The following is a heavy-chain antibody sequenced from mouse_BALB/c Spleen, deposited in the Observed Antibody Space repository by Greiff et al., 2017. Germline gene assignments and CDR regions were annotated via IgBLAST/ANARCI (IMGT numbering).Heavy chain of an antibody. CDR1: GYTFTSYW. D-gene: IGHD2-1*01. CDR2: IDPSDSET. CDR3: ARSGYCNPFDY. V-gene: IGHV1-69*02. Sequence: QVQLQQAGAELVKPGAPVKLSCKASGYTFTSYWMNWVKQRPGRGLEWIGRIDPSDSETHYNQKFKDKATLTVDKSSSTAYIQLSSLTSEDSAVYYCARSGYCNPFDYWGEGTTLTVSS. J-gene: IGHJ2*01.